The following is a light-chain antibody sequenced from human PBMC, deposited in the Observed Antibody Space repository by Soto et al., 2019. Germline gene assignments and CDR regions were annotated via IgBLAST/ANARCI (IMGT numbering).Light chain of an antibody. CDR3: QQYNSYST. Sequence: DIQMTQSPSTLSASVGDRVTITCRASQSISSWLAWYQQKPGKAPKLLIYKASSLESGVPSRFSGSGSGTEFTLTISSLQPEDCATYYCQQYNSYSTLGQGTKVEIK. CDR1: QSISSW. J-gene: IGKJ1*01. CDR2: KAS. V-gene: IGKV1-5*03.